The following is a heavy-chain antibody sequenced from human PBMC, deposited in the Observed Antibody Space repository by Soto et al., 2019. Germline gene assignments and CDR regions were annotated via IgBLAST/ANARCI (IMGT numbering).Heavy chain of an antibody. Sequence: EVQLVESGGGLVKPGGSLRLSCAASGFTFSSYTMNWVRQAPGKGLEWVSSISSSSSYIYYADSVKGRFTISRDNAKNSLYLQMNSRRAEATAVYYWTRKGDNGNYKGDYWGQGTLVTVSS. CDR3: TRKGDNGNYKGDY. D-gene: IGHD1-7*01. CDR1: GFTFSSYT. J-gene: IGHJ4*02. CDR2: ISSSSSYI. V-gene: IGHV3-21*01.